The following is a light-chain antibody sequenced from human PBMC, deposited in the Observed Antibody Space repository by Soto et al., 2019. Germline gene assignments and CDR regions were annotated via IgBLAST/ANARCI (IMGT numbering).Light chain of an antibody. Sequence: EILMTQSPATLSVSPGERATISCRASQSVSSNLAWYQQKPGQAPRLLFYGASTRATGIPARFSGSGSGTEFTLTISSLQSEDFAVYYCQQYNNWPRTFGQGTKVEIK. V-gene: IGKV3-15*01. J-gene: IGKJ1*01. CDR2: GAS. CDR1: QSVSSN. CDR3: QQYNNWPRT.